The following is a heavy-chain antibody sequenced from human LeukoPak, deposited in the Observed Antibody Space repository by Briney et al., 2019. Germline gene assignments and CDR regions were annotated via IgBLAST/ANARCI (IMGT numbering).Heavy chain of an antibody. D-gene: IGHD6-13*01. CDR3: TRPGIAAAGIRDY. CDR2: IRSKANSYAT. V-gene: IGHV3-73*01. J-gene: IGHJ4*02. Sequence: GGSLRLSCAASGFTFSGSAMHWVRQASGKGLEWVGRIRSKANSYATAYAASVKGRFTISRDDSKNTAYLQMNSLKTEDRAVYYRTRPGIAAAGIRDYWGQGTLVTVSS. CDR1: GFTFSGSA.